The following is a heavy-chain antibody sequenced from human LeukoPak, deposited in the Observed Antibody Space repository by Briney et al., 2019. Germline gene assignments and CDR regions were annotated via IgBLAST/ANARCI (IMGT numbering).Heavy chain of an antibody. CDR2: INHSGST. Sequence: PSETLSLTCAAYGGSFSGYYWSWIRQPPGKGLEWIGEINHSGSTNYNPSLKSRVTISVDTSKNQFSLKLSSVTAADTAVYYCARGLGSGWYGGDYWGQGTLVTVSS. CDR3: ARGLGSGWYGGDY. D-gene: IGHD6-19*01. V-gene: IGHV4-34*01. J-gene: IGHJ4*02. CDR1: GGSFSGYY.